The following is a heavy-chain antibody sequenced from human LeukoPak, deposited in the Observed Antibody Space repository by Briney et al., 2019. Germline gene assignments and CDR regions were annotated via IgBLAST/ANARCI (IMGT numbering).Heavy chain of an antibody. J-gene: IGHJ1*01. D-gene: IGHD2-15*01. Sequence: ESGPTLFKPTRPLTLTCTFSGFSLSTSGVGVGWIRQPPGKALEWLTLIYWDDDKRYSPSLKSRLTITKDTSKNPVVLTITNMDPVDTATYYCAHRGFCSGSSCYSGPYFQHWGQGTLVTISS. CDR2: IYWDDDK. V-gene: IGHV2-5*02. CDR1: GFSLSTSGVG. CDR3: AHRGFCSGSSCYSGPYFQH.